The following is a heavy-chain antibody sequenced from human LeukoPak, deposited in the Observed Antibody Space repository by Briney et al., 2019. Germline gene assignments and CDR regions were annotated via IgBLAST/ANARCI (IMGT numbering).Heavy chain of an antibody. CDR3: ARERGYYDSSGYEDLAFDL. CDR1: GGSISSGGYY. V-gene: IGHV4-31*03. D-gene: IGHD3-22*01. CDR2: IYYSGST. Sequence: SETLSLTCTVSGGSISSGGYYWSWIRQHPGKGLEWIGYIYYSGSTYYNPSLKSRVTISVDTSKNQFSLKLSSVTAADTAVYYCARERGYYDSSGYEDLAFDLWGRGTLVTVSS. J-gene: IGHJ2*01.